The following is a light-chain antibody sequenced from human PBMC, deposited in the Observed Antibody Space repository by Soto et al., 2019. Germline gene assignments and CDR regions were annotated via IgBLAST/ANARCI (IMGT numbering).Light chain of an antibody. CDR1: SSDIGASNY. Sequence: QSALTQPASVSGSPGQSITISCTGTSSDIGASNYVSWYPPHPGQAPKLMIADVNNRPSGISDRYSGSKYGNTASLTNSGHQAKDDADYYCYSCKSNSDTHYVYGTGTKLTVL. V-gene: IGLV2-14*03. J-gene: IGLJ1*01. CDR2: DVN. CDR3: YSCKSNSDTHYV.